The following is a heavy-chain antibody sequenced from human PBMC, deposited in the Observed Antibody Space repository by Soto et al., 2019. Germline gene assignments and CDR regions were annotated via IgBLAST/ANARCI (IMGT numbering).Heavy chain of an antibody. CDR2: ISAYNGNT. V-gene: IGHV1-18*01. Sequence: ASVKVSCKASGYTFTSYGISWVRQAPGQGLEWMGWISAYNGNTNYAQKLQGRVTMTTDTSTSTAYMELSSLRSEDTAVYYCARPLGQLVLYDPWGQGTLVTVSS. CDR3: ARPLGQLVLYDP. D-gene: IGHD6-6*01. CDR1: GYTFTSYG. J-gene: IGHJ5*02.